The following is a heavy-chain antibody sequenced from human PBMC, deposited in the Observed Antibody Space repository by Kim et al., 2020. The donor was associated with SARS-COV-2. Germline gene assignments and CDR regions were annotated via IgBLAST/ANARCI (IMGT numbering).Heavy chain of an antibody. CDR2: ISSSSSTI. J-gene: IGHJ6*02. Sequence: GGSLRLSCAASGFTFSSYSMNWVRQAPGKGLEWVSYISSSSSTIYYADSVKGRFTISRDNAKNSLYLQMNSPRDEDTAVYYCARDLGGVRAYYYYYYGMDVWGQGTTVTVSS. D-gene: IGHD3-16*01. CDR3: ARDLGGVRAYYYYYYGMDV. CDR1: GFTFSSYS. V-gene: IGHV3-48*02.